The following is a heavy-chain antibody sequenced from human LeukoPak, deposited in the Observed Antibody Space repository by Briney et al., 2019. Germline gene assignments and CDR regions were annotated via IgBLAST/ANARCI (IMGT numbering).Heavy chain of an antibody. CDR2: ISAHNGNT. CDR3: ARDYSGGNCYSGCDFDY. Sequence: ASVKVSCKASGYTFTNYVMIWVRQAPGQRLEWMGWISAHNGNTRYAQKFQGGVTMTRDTSTTTAYMELRGLTSDDTAVYYCARDYSGGNCYSGCDFDYWGQGTLVTVSS. D-gene: IGHD2-15*01. V-gene: IGHV1-18*01. CDR1: GYTFTNYV. J-gene: IGHJ4*02.